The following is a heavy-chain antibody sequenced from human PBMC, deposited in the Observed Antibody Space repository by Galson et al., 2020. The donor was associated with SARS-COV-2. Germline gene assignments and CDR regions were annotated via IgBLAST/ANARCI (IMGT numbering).Heavy chain of an antibody. J-gene: IGHJ6*03. Sequence: SETLSLTCTVSGGSISSSSYYWGWIRQPPAKGQEWNGSIYYSGSTYHAPSLKSRVTISVDTSKNQCSLELGSVTAADTDVCYCARGVGGFLEWFDYMDVWGKGTTVTVSS. D-gene: IGHD3-3*01. V-gene: IGHV4-39*07. CDR2: IYYSGST. CDR3: ARGVGGFLEWFDYMDV. CDR1: GGSISSSSYY.